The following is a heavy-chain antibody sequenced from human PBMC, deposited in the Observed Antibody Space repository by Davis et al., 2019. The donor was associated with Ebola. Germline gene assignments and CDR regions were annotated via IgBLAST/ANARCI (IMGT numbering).Heavy chain of an antibody. V-gene: IGHV2-26*01. CDR2: IFSNDEK. J-gene: IGHJ6*02. D-gene: IGHD3-10*01. CDR1: GFSLSNARMG. CDR3: ARVHKGWFRELFKADYYYGMDV. Sequence: SGPTLVKPTETLTLTCTVSGFSLSNARMGVSWIRQPPGKALEWLAHIFSNDEKSYSTSLKSRLTISKGTSKSQVVLTMTNMDPVDTATYYCARVHKGWFRELFKADYYYGMDVWGQGTTVTVSS.